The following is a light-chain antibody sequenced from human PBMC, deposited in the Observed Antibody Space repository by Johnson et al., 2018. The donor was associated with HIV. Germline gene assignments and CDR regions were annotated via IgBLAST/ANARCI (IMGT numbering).Light chain of an antibody. Sequence: QAVLTQPPSVSAAPGQTVNISCSGNVSNIESYFVSWYQQLPGAAPTLLIYEDNKRPSGIPDRFPGSKSGATATLGITGLQTGDEADYYCGTWDSSLRTGFLGTGTKVTVL. CDR1: VSNIESYF. V-gene: IGLV1-51*02. J-gene: IGLJ1*01. CDR2: EDN. CDR3: GTWDSSLRTGF.